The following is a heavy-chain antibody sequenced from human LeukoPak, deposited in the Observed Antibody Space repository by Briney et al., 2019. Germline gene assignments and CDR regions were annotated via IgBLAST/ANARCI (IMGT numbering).Heavy chain of an antibody. CDR1: GGSISSGGYS. CDR2: SYHSGST. J-gene: IGHJ5*02. V-gene: IGHV4-30-2*01. CDR3: AREGPVPAAIRLGEGGGWFDP. D-gene: IGHD2-2*01. Sequence: SETLSLTCAVSGGSISSGGYSWSWIRQPPGKGLEWIGYSYHSGSTYYNPSLKSRVTISVDRSKTQFSLKLSSVTAADTAVYYCAREGPVPAAIRLGEGGGWFDPWGQGTLVTVSS.